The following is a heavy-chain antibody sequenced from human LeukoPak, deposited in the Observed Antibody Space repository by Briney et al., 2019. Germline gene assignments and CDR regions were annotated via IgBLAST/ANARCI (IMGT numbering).Heavy chain of an antibody. CDR1: GFTFSTYS. Sequence: GSLRLSCAASGFTFSTYSMNWVRQPPGKGLEWIGQINHSGSTNYNSSLKSRVTISVDTSKNQFSLKVSSVTAADTAVYYCARVGYNAFDIWGQGTMVTVSS. J-gene: IGHJ3*02. D-gene: IGHD5-24*01. CDR3: ARVGYNAFDI. CDR2: INHSGST. V-gene: IGHV4-34*01.